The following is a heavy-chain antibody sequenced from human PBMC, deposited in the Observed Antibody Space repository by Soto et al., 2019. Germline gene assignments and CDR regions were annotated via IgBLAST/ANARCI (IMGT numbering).Heavy chain of an antibody. Sequence: PGESLKISCKGSGYSFTSYWIGWVRQMPGKGLEWMGIIYPGDSDTRYSPSFQGQVTISADKSISTAYLQWSSLKASDTAMYYCARHSSYYDSSGYYYESDYYGMDVWGQGTTVTVSS. CDR1: GYSFTSYW. CDR2: IYPGDSDT. V-gene: IGHV5-51*01. J-gene: IGHJ6*02. CDR3: ARHSSYYDSSGYYYESDYYGMDV. D-gene: IGHD3-22*01.